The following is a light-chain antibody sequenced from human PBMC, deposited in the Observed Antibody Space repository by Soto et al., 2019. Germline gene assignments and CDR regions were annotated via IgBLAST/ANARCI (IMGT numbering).Light chain of an antibody. V-gene: IGKV1-9*01. CDR1: QGIASY. CDR2: AAS. CDR3: QQSNSYPFT. J-gene: IGKJ3*01. Sequence: IQLTQSPSSLSASVGDSVTITCRASQGIASYLAWYQQKPGKAPNLLIYAASTLQSGVPSRFSGSGSGTDFTLTISSLQPEDFAPYYCQQSNSYPFTFGPGTKVDIK.